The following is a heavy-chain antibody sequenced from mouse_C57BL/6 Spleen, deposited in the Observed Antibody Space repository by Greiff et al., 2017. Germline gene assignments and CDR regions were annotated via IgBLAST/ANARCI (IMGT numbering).Heavy chain of an antibody. CDR1: GYYITSGYY. CDR2: ISYDGSN. J-gene: IGHJ4*01. D-gene: IGHD2-10*01. V-gene: IGHV3-6*01. CDR3: AREGSYYGPPY. Sequence: EVHLVESGPGLVKPSQSLSLTCSVTGYYITSGYYWNWIRQFPGNKLEWMGYISYDGSNNYNPSLKNRSSITRDTSKNQFFLKLNSVTTEDTATFYCAREGSYYGPPYWGQGPSVTVSS.